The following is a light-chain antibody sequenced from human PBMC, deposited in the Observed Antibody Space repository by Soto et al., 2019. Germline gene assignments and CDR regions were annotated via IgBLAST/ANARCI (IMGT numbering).Light chain of an antibody. CDR3: QSFDSRLSGLV. J-gene: IGLJ2*01. CDR2: GST. Sequence: QSVLTQLPSVSGAPGQRVTISCIGNKSNIGAGFDVHWYHQIPGTTPRLLIYGSTDRPSGVPDRFSGSKSGTSASLVITGLQAEDEADYYCQSFDSRLSGLVFGGGTQLTVL. V-gene: IGLV1-40*01. CDR1: KSNIGAGFD.